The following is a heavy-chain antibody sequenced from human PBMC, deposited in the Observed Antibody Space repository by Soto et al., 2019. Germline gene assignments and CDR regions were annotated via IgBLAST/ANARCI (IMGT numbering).Heavy chain of an antibody. V-gene: IGHV3-33*01. CDR2: IWYDGSNK. Sequence: QVQLVESGGGVVQPGRSLRLSCAASGFTFSSYGMHWVRQAPGKGLEWVAVIWYDGSNKYYADSVKGRFTISRDNSKNTLYLQMNGLRAEDTAVYYCARDLREEGYNSGNWFDPWGQGTLVTVSS. CDR1: GFTFSSYG. CDR3: ARDLREEGYNSGNWFDP. J-gene: IGHJ5*02. D-gene: IGHD5-12*01.